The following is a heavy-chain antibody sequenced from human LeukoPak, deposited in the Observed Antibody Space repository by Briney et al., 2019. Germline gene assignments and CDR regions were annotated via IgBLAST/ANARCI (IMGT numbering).Heavy chain of an antibody. CDR2: IYTSGST. D-gene: IGHD6-19*01. V-gene: IGHV4-61*02. Sequence: SETLSLTCTVSGGSISSGSYYWSWIRQPAGKGLEWIGRIYTSGSTNYNPSLKSRVTISVDKSKNQFSLKLNSMTAADTAVYYCARVLGGAWYGIEDWGQGTLVTVPS. J-gene: IGHJ4*02. CDR3: ARVLGGAWYGIED. CDR1: GGSISSGSYY.